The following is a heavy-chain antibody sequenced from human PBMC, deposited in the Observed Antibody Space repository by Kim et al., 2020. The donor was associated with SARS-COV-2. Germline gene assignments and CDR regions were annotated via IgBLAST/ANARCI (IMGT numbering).Heavy chain of an antibody. V-gene: IGHV3-53*01. CDR2: IYSGGST. Sequence: GGSLRLSCAASGFTVSSNYMSWVRQAPGKGLEWVSVIYSGGSTYYADSVKGRFTISRDNSKNTLYLQMNSLRAEDTAVYYCAREDWYSSGCLDYWGQGTLVTVSS. CDR3: AREDWYSSGCLDY. J-gene: IGHJ4*02. D-gene: IGHD6-19*01. CDR1: GFTVSSNY.